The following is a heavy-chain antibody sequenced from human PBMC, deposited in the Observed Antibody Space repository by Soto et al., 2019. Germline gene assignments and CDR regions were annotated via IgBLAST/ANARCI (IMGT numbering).Heavy chain of an antibody. Sequence: ASETLSLTCAVYGGSFSGYYWSWIRQPPGKGLEWIGEINHSGSTNYNPSLKSRVTISVDTSKNQLSLKLSSVTAADTAVYYCARGSDFWSGYAHWYFDLWGRGTLVTVSS. J-gene: IGHJ2*01. D-gene: IGHD3-3*01. CDR3: ARGSDFWSGYAHWYFDL. CDR2: INHSGST. V-gene: IGHV4-34*01. CDR1: GGSFSGYY.